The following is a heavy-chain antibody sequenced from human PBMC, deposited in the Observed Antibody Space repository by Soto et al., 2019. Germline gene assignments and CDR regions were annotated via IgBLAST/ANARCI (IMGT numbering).Heavy chain of an antibody. CDR1: EFSFSTFA. CDR3: ARDAVPAAGTYWAANWFDP. V-gene: IGHV3-30-3*01. Sequence: QGQLVESGGGVVQPGRSLRLSCTGSEFSFSTFAIHWVRQVPGKGLEWVAVISYDGNNKNYRDSVKGRFTISRDNSKNTVYLQINSLRAEDAALYYCARDAVPAAGTYWAANWFDPWGQGTLVTVSS. J-gene: IGHJ5*02. D-gene: IGHD6-13*01. CDR2: ISYDGNNK.